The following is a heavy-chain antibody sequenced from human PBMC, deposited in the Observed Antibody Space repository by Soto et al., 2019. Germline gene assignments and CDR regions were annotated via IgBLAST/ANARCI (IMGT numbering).Heavy chain of an antibody. CDR1: GFTFDDYA. CDR2: ISWNSDNM. Sequence: EVQLVESGGGLVQPGGSLRLSCAASGFTFDDYAMHWVRQVPGKGLEWVSGISWNSDNMDYADSVKGRFSISRDNAKNSLHLQMNSLRTEDTALYYCAKLNSDYWGGAKTNWFDPWGQGTLVTVSS. D-gene: IGHD1-7*01. V-gene: IGHV3-9*01. J-gene: IGHJ5*02. CDR3: AKLNSDYWGGAKTNWFDP.